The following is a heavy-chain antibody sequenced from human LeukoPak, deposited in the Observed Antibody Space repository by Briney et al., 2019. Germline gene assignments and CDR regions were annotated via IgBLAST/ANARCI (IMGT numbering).Heavy chain of an antibody. CDR2: ISGSGGST. V-gene: IGHV3-23*01. CDR3: AKRGYYYGSGSWIPYYYMDV. J-gene: IGHJ6*03. D-gene: IGHD3-10*01. CDR1: GFTFSSYG. Sequence: HPGGSLRLSCAASGFTFSSYGMSWVRQAPGKGLEWVSAISGSGGSTYYADSVKGRFTISRDNSKNTLYLQMNSLRAEDTAVYYCAKRGYYYGSGSWIPYYYMDVWGKGTTVTISS.